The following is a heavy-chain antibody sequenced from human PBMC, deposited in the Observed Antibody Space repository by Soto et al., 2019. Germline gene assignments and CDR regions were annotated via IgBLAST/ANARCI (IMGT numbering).Heavy chain of an antibody. CDR2: LYYSGST. V-gene: IGHV4-59*08. Sequence: SETLSLTCTVSGGSISSYYWSWIRQPPGKGLEWIGYLYYSGSTNYNPSLRSRVTISVDTSKNQFSLKLSSVTAADTAVYYCAISYGDYVYFDYWGQGTLVTVSS. D-gene: IGHD4-17*01. J-gene: IGHJ4*02. CDR3: AISYGDYVYFDY. CDR1: GGSISSYY.